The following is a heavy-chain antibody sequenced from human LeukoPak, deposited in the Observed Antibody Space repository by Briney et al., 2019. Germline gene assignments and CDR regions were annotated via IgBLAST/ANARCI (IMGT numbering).Heavy chain of an antibody. CDR1: GFTFSNYW. CDR2: INPNVSQK. D-gene: IGHD3-22*01. Sequence: GGSLRLSCVTSGFTFSNYWMSWVRQAPGKGLKWVANINPNVSQKNYVDSMKGRLTISRDNARDSLFLQMDSLRADDTAVYYCARPSSFSSGWGSDHWGQGTLVNV. V-gene: IGHV3-7*01. J-gene: IGHJ4*02. CDR3: ARPSSFSSGWGSDH.